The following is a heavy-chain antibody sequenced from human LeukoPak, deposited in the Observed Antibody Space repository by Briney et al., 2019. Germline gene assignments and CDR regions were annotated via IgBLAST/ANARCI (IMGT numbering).Heavy chain of an antibody. D-gene: IGHD3-22*01. CDR1: AFTFSSYG. J-gene: IGHJ4*02. CDR2: IRYDGSNK. V-gene: IGHV3-30*02. CDR3: ASIYYDSSGYYFFAFDY. Sequence: PGGSLRLSCGASAFTFSSYGMHWVRQAPGKGLEWVAFIRYDGSNKYYADSVKGRFTISRDNFKNTLYLQMNSLRAEDTAVYYCASIYYDSSGYYFFAFDYWGQGTLVTVSS.